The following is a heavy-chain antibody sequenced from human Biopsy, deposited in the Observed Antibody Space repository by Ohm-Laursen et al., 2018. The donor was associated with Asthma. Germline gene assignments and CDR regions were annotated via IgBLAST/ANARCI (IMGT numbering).Heavy chain of an antibody. CDR1: GFMFRSFG. CDR2: MSYDGSIK. D-gene: IGHD5-12*01. V-gene: IGHV3-30*18. J-gene: IGHJ4*02. CDR3: AKRRGYSGHDNDY. Sequence: SLRLSCSASGFMFRSFGMHWVRQAPGKGLEWVALMSYDGSIKDYADSVKGRFTISRDNSKNTLYLQMNSLRTGDTAVYYCAKRRGYSGHDNDYWGQGTLVTVSS.